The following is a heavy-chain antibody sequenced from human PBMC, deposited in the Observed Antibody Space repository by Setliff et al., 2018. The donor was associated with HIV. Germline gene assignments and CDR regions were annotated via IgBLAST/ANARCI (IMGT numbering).Heavy chain of an antibody. CDR3: ARGVGAASYNPLDF. CDR2: ISSNNGAYT. D-gene: IGHD1-26*01. CDR1: GFTFSDFY. V-gene: IGHV3-11*06. J-gene: IGHJ4*02. Sequence: PGGSLRLSCAASGFTFSDFYMSWIRQAPGKGLEWVSYISSNNGAYTNYADSVKGRFTISRDNAKNSLYLQMNSLRAEDTAIYYCARGVGAASYNPLDFWGQGTLVTVSS.